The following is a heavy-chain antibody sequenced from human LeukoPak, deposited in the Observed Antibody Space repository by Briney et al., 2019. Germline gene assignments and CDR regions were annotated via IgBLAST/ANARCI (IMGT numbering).Heavy chain of an antibody. J-gene: IGHJ4*02. D-gene: IGHD3-22*01. CDR1: GFTFSSYA. CDR3: AKPNALGIVVVTRSTFDY. Sequence: PGGSLRLSCAASGFTFSSYAMSWVRQAPGKGLEWVSAISGSGGSTYYADSVKGRFTISRDNSKNTLYLQMNSLRAEDTAVYYCAKPNALGIVVVTRSTFDYWGQGTLVTVSS. V-gene: IGHV3-23*01. CDR2: ISGSGGST.